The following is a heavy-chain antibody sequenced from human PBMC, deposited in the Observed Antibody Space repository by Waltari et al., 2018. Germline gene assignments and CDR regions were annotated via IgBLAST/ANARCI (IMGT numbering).Heavy chain of an antibody. Sequence: QVQLQESGPGLVKPSETLSLTCTVSGGSISSYYWSWIRQPAGKGLEWIGRIDTSGSTNYHPSLKSRVTMSVDTSKNQFSLKLSSVTAADTAVYYCARSNQGYDFWSGLDAFDIWGQGTMVTVSS. CDR2: IDTSGST. V-gene: IGHV4-4*07. J-gene: IGHJ3*02. CDR1: GGSISSYY. D-gene: IGHD3-3*01. CDR3: ARSNQGYDFWSGLDAFDI.